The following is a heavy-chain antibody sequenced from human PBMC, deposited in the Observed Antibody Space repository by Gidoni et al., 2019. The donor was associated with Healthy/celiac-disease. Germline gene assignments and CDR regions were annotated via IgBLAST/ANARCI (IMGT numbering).Heavy chain of an antibody. J-gene: IGHJ4*02. CDR3: AKGRWFGELLDY. Sequence: EVQLLESGGGLVQPGGSLRLSCAASGFTFSSYAMSWVRQAPGKVLECASASSGRVWSTYFADSGKGRFTIPRENSKNTLYLQMNSLRAEDTAVYYCAKGRWFGELLDYWGQGTLVTVSS. CDR2: SSGRVWST. D-gene: IGHD3-10*01. V-gene: IGHV3-23*01. CDR1: GFTFSSYA.